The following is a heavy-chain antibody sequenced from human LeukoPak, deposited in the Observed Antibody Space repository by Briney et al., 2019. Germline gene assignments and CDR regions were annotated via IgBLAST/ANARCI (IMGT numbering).Heavy chain of an antibody. D-gene: IGHD2-8*02. Sequence: PSETLSLTCTVSGGSISSGTYYWGWIRQPPGKWLEWIGNIYYRGNIYYNPSLKSRVTMSRDTSRNQFSLKMSSVTAADTAVYYCATLLNDAFDIWGQGTMVTVSS. CDR3: ATLLNDAFDI. J-gene: IGHJ3*02. CDR2: IYYRGNI. V-gene: IGHV4-39*01. CDR1: GGSISSGTYY.